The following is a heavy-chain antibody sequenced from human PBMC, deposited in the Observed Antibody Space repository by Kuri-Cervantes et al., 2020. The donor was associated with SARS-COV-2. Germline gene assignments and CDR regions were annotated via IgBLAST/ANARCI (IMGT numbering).Heavy chain of an antibody. J-gene: IGHJ4*02. CDR1: GGTFRTYG. Sequence: SVKVSCKASGGTFRTYGFSWVRQAPGQGLEWMGGIIPIFGTANYAQKFQGRVTITADKSTSTAYMELSSLRSEDTAVYYCAGESNYGDAPRLGYWGQGTLVTVSS. CDR3: AGESNYGDAPRLGY. D-gene: IGHD4-17*01. CDR2: IIPIFGTA. V-gene: IGHV1-69*06.